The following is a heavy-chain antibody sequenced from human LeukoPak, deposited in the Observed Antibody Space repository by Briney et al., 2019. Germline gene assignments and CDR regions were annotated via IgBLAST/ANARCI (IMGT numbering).Heavy chain of an antibody. D-gene: IGHD5-18*01. CDR1: GYTFTSYG. CDR3: ARGPDSYGLGTYYYYYGMDV. V-gene: IGHV1-18*01. CDR2: ISAYNGNT. J-gene: IGHJ6*02. Sequence: ASVKVSCKASGYTFTSYGISWVRQAPGQALEWMGWISAYNGNTNHAQKLQGRVTMTTDTSTSTAYMELRSLRSDDTAVYYCARGPDSYGLGTYYYYYGMDVWGQGTTVTVSS.